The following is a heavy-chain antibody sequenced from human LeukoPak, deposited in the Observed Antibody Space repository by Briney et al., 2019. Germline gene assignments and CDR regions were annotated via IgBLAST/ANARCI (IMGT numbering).Heavy chain of an antibody. J-gene: IGHJ3*02. D-gene: IGHD3-3*01. Sequence: GGSLRLSCAAAGFFFSNYWMRWVRQAQGKGREWVDKINLDGNGRFYVDSVKGRFTISRDNNKKSVYLQMNSLRAEDTAVYYCARDTDDFQGLDIWGQGTRVTVSS. CDR3: ARDTDDFQGLDI. CDR2: INLDGNGR. CDR1: GFFFSNYW. V-gene: IGHV3-7*01.